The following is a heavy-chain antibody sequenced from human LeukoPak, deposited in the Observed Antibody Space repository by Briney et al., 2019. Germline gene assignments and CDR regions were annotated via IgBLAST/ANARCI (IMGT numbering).Heavy chain of an antibody. Sequence: GGSLRLSCAASGFTFSSYSMNWVRQAPGKGLEWVSYISSSSSIIYYAGSVKGRFTISRDNARNSLYLQMNSLRVDDTAVYYCARDSAVGKTTVTTLDYWGQGTLVTVSS. J-gene: IGHJ4*02. CDR2: ISSSSSII. CDR1: GFTFSSYS. V-gene: IGHV3-48*04. CDR3: ARDSAVGKTTVTTLDY. D-gene: IGHD4-17*01.